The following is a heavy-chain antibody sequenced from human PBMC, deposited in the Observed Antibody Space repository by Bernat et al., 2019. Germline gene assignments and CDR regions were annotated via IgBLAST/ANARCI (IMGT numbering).Heavy chain of an antibody. D-gene: IGHD3-10*01. CDR1: GFTFSSYG. V-gene: IGHV3-30*18. CDR2: ISYDGSSK. Sequence: QVQLVESGGGVVQPGRSLRLSCAASGFTFSSYGMHWVRQAPGKGLEWVALISYDGSSKSYADSVKGRFTISRDNSKNTLYLQMNSLRTEDTAVYYCAKGRVIDSWGQGTLVTVSS. J-gene: IGHJ4*02. CDR3: AKGRVIDS.